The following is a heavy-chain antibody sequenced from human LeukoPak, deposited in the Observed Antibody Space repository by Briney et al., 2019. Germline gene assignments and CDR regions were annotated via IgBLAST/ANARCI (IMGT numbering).Heavy chain of an antibody. Sequence: GSSLRLSCAASGFTFSTYAMHWVRQAPGKRLHWVAVISYDGSNKYYADSVKGRFTISRDNSKNTLYLQMNTLRAEDTAVYYCAKDVSWNWFDPWGQGTLVTVSS. CDR1: GFTFSTYA. V-gene: IGHV3-30*18. CDR2: ISYDGSNK. CDR3: AKDVSWNWFDP. J-gene: IGHJ5*02.